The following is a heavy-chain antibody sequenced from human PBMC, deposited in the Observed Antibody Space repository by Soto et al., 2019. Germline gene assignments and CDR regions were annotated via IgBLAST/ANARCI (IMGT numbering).Heavy chain of an antibody. D-gene: IGHD3-22*01. J-gene: IGHJ4*02. V-gene: IGHV1-69*01. Sequence: QVPLVQSGAEVKKPGSSVKVSCKASGGTFSSYAISWVRQAPGQGLEWMGGIIPIFGTANYAQKFQGRVTITADESTSTAYMELSSLRSEDTAVYYCAREGWRYYYDSSGYFGYYFDYWGQGTLVTVSS. CDR3: AREGWRYYYDSSGYFGYYFDY. CDR1: GGTFSSYA. CDR2: IIPIFGTA.